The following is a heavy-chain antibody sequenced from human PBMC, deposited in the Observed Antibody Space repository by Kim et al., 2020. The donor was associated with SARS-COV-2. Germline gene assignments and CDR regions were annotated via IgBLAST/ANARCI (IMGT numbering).Heavy chain of an antibody. V-gene: IGHV1-3*01. CDR3: ASDYGDYEGYYYGMDV. Sequence: ASVKVSCKASGYTFTSYAMHWVRQAPGQRLEWMGWINAGNGNTKYSQKFQGRVTITRDTSASTAYMELSSLRSEDTAVYYCASDYGDYEGYYYGMDVWGQGTTVTVSS. D-gene: IGHD4-17*01. J-gene: IGHJ6*02. CDR1: GYTFTSYA. CDR2: INAGNGNT.